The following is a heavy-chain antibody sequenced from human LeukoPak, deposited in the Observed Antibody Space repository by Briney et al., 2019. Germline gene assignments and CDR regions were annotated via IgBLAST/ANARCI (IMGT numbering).Heavy chain of an antibody. CDR2: IYNSRTT. D-gene: IGHD3-9*01. CDR3: ARRNILTEGEAFDI. CDR1: GGSISSYY. Sequence: SETLSLTCTVSGGSISSYYWTWIRQPPGKGLEWIGFIYNSRTTNYNPSLRSRVTISVDASKNQFSLKLNSVTAADTAVYYCARRNILTEGEAFDIWGQGTLVTVSS. J-gene: IGHJ3*02. V-gene: IGHV4-59*08.